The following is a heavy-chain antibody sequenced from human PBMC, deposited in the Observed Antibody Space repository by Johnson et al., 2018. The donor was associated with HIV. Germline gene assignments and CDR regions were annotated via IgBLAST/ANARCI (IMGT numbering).Heavy chain of an antibody. CDR3: AKDGGSPDDAFDI. CDR2: ISGSGGST. D-gene: IGHD1-14*01. CDR1: GFTFSSYA. J-gene: IGHJ3*02. Sequence: VQLVESGGGLVQPGGSLRLSCAASGFTFSSYAMSWVRQAPGKGLEWVSAISGSGGSTYYADSVKGRFTIARDNSKNTLYLQMNRLRAEDTAGYYCAKDGGSPDDAFDIWGQGTKVTVSS. V-gene: IGHV3-23*04.